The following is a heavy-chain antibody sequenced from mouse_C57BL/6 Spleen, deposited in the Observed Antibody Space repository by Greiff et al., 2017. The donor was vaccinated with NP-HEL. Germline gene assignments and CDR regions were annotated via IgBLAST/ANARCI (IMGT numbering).Heavy chain of an antibody. D-gene: IGHD4-1*01. V-gene: IGHV5-9*01. Sequence: EVNVVESGGGLVKPGGSLKLSCAASGFTFSSYTMSWVRQTPEKRLEWVATISGGGGNTYYPDSVKGRFTISRDNAKNTLYLQMSSLRSEDTALYYCARHSGTPFAYWGQGTLVTVSA. CDR2: ISGGGGNT. CDR1: GFTFSSYT. CDR3: ARHSGTPFAY. J-gene: IGHJ3*01.